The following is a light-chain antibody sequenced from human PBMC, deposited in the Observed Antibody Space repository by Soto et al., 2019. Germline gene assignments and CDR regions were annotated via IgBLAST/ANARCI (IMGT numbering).Light chain of an antibody. CDR1: NIGTKS. CDR2: YDS. CDR3: QVWDRSSDHRVG. J-gene: IGLJ2*01. Sequence: SYELTQPPSVSVAPGKTARISCERNNIGTKSVHWYQQKPCQAPVLVIYYDSARPSGIPERFSGSNAGNTATLTISTVEAGDEADYYCQVWDRSSDHRVGFGGGTKMPVL. V-gene: IGLV3-21*04.